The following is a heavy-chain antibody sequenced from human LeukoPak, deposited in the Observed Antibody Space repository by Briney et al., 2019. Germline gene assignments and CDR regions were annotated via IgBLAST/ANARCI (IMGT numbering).Heavy chain of an antibody. CDR2: IGGSGTYT. J-gene: IGHJ3*01. Sequence: GGSLRLSCVASGFTFSTFAMTWVRQAPGKALEWVSSIGGSGTYTNYADSVRGRFTISRDNSKNTLYLQMNSLRAEDTAVYYCGRDQNGDYVGAFEFWGQGTLVSVSS. CDR1: GFTFSTFA. D-gene: IGHD4-17*01. CDR3: GRDQNGDYVGAFEF. V-gene: IGHV3-23*01.